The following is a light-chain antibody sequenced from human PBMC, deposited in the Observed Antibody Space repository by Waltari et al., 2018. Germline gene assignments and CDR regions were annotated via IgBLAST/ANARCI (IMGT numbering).Light chain of an antibody. V-gene: IGKV3-15*01. CDR2: HAS. J-gene: IGKJ1*01. CDR3: QQYNRWPPGT. Sequence: ETVVTQSPATLSVSPGERATLPCRTSPSIGFNLPWYQQKPGQAPRLLIYHASTRATGIPARFSGSGSETEFTLTISGLQSEDFAVYYCQQYNRWPPGTFGQGTKVEI. CDR1: PSIGFN.